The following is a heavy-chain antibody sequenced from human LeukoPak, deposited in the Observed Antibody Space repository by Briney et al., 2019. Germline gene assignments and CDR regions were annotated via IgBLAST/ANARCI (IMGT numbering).Heavy chain of an antibody. J-gene: IGHJ6*03. V-gene: IGHV1-18*01. CDR1: GYTFTNYY. CDR3: ARGGAYCGGDCYLEYYYYMDV. CDR2: ISAYNGYT. D-gene: IGHD2-21*02. Sequence: ASVKVSCKASGYTFTNYYITWVRQAPGQGLEWMGWISAYNGYTNYAQKLQGRVTMTTDTSTSTAYMELRSLRSDDTAVYYCARGGAYCGGDCYLEYYYYMDVWGKGTTVTVSS.